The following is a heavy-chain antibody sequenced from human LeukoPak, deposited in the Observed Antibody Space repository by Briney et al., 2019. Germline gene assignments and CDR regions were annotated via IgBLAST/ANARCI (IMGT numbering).Heavy chain of an antibody. Sequence: SAKVSCKASGGTFSSYAISWVRQAPGQGLEWMGRIIPILGIANYAQKFQGRVTITADKSTSTAYMELSSLRSEDTAVYYCAGSPKDIVVVVAATEFDYWGQGTLVTVSS. CDR2: IIPILGIA. CDR1: GGTFSSYA. V-gene: IGHV1-69*04. J-gene: IGHJ4*02. CDR3: AGSPKDIVVVVAATEFDY. D-gene: IGHD2-15*01.